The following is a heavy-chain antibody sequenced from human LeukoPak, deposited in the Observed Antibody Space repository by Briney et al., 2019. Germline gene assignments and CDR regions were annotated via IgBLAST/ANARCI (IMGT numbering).Heavy chain of an antibody. D-gene: IGHD3-3*01. CDR3: ARREVLQFLEWLD. CDR2: ISSSSSTI. Sequence: PGGSLRLSCAASGFTFSSYSMNWVRQAPGKGLEWVSYISSSSSTIYYADSVKGRFTISRDNAKNSLYLQMNSLRAEDTAVYYCARREVLQFLEWLDWGQGTLVTVSS. J-gene: IGHJ4*02. V-gene: IGHV3-48*04. CDR1: GFTFSSYS.